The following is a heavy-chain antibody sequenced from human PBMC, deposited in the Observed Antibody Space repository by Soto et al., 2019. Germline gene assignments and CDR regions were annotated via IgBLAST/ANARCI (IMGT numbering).Heavy chain of an antibody. V-gene: IGHV4-4*02. D-gene: IGHD3-22*01. Sequence: SETLSLTCAVSGGSISSSNWWSWVRQPPGKGLEWIGEIYHSGSTNYNPSLKSRVTISVDKSKNQFSLKLSSVTAADTAVYYCARASPTYYYDSSGSYHFDYWGQGTLVTVS. CDR1: GGSISSSNW. J-gene: IGHJ4*02. CDR2: IYHSGST. CDR3: ARASPTYYYDSSGSYHFDY.